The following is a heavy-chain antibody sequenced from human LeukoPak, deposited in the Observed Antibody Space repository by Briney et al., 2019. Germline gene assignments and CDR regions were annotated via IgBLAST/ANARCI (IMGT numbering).Heavy chain of an antibody. CDR1: GGSISSYY. Sequence: SETLSLTCTVSGGSISSYYWTWIRQPAGKGLEWIGRIYASGSTNYNPSLKSRVTMSVDPSKNQFSLRLNSVTAADTAVYYGASPGYSSGWYAFDIWGQGTMVTVSS. V-gene: IGHV4-4*07. CDR2: IYASGST. J-gene: IGHJ3*02. D-gene: IGHD6-19*01. CDR3: ASPGYSSGWYAFDI.